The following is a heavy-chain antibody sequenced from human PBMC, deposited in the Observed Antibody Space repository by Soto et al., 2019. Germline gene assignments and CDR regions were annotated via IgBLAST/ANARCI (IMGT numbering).Heavy chain of an antibody. CDR2: IYYTGST. V-gene: IGHV4-59*01. D-gene: IGHD6-13*01. CDR3: ARASSTWLQSDY. Sequence: SETLSLTCTVSGGSISSYYWSWIRQPPGKGLEWIGFIYYTGSTNYNPSLKSRVTISLDTSKNQFSLKLSSVTAADRAVYHCARASSTWLQSDYWGPGTLVTVST. CDR1: GGSISSYY. J-gene: IGHJ4*02.